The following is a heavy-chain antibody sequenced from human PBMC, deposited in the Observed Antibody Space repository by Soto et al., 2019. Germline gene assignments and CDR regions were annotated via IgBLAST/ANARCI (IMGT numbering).Heavy chain of an antibody. D-gene: IGHD4-17*01. V-gene: IGHV3-66*01. Sequence: EVQLVESGGGLVQIGGSLRLSCAASGFTISSNYMSWVRQAPGKGLEWVSLIYSGGKTFYADSVQGRFTISRDNSKNTVYLQMNSLRAEDTAVYYCARETQFKYGAYYYYGMDVWGQGTTVTVSS. J-gene: IGHJ6*02. CDR1: GFTISSNY. CDR3: ARETQFKYGAYYYYGMDV. CDR2: IYSGGKT.